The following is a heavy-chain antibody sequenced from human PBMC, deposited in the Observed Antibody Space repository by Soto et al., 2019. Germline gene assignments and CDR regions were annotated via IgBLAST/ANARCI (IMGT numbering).Heavy chain of an antibody. Sequence: VQLVESGGGLIQAGGSLRLSCEASGFTVSNNFMMWVRQAPGKGLEWVSLIYSGGSISYADSVKGRFTISRDGSMNMLYLQMNSLTAEDTAVYYCARDGNGQRGSPHWGQGTLVTVSS. D-gene: IGHD3-16*01. CDR3: ARDGNGQRGSPH. J-gene: IGHJ4*02. V-gene: IGHV3-53*02. CDR1: GFTVSNNF. CDR2: IYSGGSI.